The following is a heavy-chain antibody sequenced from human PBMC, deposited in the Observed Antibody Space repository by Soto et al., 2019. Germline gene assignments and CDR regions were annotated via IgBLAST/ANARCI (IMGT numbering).Heavy chain of an antibody. Sequence: QVQLVQSGAEVLKPGSSVKLSCKTSGDTFDTFAISWERQAPGQGLEWMGGITPIFLPPDYTRKFQGRVTVTADVSTSTAYMERSSLRSEDTAVYYLERDKGRGQLGGNYYSALDVWGQGTTVTVS. CDR1: GDTFDTFA. CDR2: ITPIFLPP. D-gene: IGHD1-1*01. J-gene: IGHJ6*02. V-gene: IGHV1-69*12. CDR3: ERDKGRGQLGGNYYSALDV.